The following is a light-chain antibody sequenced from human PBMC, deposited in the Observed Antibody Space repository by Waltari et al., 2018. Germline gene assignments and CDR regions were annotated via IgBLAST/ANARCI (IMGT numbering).Light chain of an antibody. CDR2: ATS. Sequence: TCRASQGISHSLAWYQQKPGKAPKLLLYATSRLESGVPSRFSDSGSGTDYTLTINSLQPEDLATYYCHQYYTTPYTFGQGTKLEIK. V-gene: IGKV1-NL1*01. J-gene: IGKJ2*01. CDR3: HQYYTTPYT. CDR1: QGISHS.